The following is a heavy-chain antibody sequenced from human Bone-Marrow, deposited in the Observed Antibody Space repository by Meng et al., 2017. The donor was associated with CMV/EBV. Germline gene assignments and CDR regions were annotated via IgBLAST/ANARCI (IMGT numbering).Heavy chain of an antibody. CDR1: GYTFTSYD. Sequence: ASVKVSCKASGYTFTSYDINWVRQATGQGLEWMGWMNPNSGNTGYAQKFQGRVTITRNTSISTAYMELSSLRSEDTAVYYCARYRATWDFWCGYPHPYGMDVWGQGTTVTVSS. CDR3: ARYRATWDFWCGYPHPYGMDV. J-gene: IGHJ6*02. D-gene: IGHD3-3*01. V-gene: IGHV1-8*03. CDR2: MNPNSGNT.